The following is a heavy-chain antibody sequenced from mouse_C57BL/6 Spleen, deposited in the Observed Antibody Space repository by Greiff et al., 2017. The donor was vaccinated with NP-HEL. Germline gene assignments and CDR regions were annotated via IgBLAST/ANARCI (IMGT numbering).Heavy chain of an antibody. J-gene: IGHJ1*03. CDR3: ARNYYKWYFDV. V-gene: IGHV1-61*01. D-gene: IGHD1-1*01. CDR1: GYTFTSYW. Sequence: QVQLQQPGAELVRPGSSVKLSCKASGYTFTSYWMDWVKQRPGQGLEWIGNIYPSDSETHYNQKFKDKATLTVDKSSSTAYMQLSSLTSEDSAVYYCARNYYKWYFDVWGTGTTVTVSS. CDR2: IYPSDSET.